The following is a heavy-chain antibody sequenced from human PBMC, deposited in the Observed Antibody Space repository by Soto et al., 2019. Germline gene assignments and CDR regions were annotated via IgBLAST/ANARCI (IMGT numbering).Heavy chain of an antibody. CDR3: ARAIDYDYVWGSYRYSYNWFDP. J-gene: IGHJ5*02. V-gene: IGHV1-69*12. CDR2: IIPIFGTA. Sequence: QVQLVQSGAEVKKPGSSVKVSCKASGGTFSSYAISWVRQAPGQGLEWMGGIIPIFGTANYAQKFQGRVTITADESTSTAYMELSSLRSEDTAVYYCARAIDYDYVWGSYRYSYNWFDPWGQGTLVTVSS. D-gene: IGHD3-16*02. CDR1: GGTFSSYA.